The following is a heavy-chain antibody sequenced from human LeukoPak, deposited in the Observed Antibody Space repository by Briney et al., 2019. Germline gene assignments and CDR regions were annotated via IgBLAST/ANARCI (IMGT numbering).Heavy chain of an antibody. CDR3: ARLPSGYSSSLGVFDY. Sequence: SETLSLTCTVSGDSISSSSYYWGWIRQPPGKGLEWIGNIYYSGSTYYNPSLKSRVTISVDTSKNQFSLKLSSVTAADTAVYYRARLPSGYSSSLGVFDYWGQGTLITVSS. CDR2: IYYSGST. CDR1: GDSISSSSYY. D-gene: IGHD6-6*01. J-gene: IGHJ4*02. V-gene: IGHV4-39*01.